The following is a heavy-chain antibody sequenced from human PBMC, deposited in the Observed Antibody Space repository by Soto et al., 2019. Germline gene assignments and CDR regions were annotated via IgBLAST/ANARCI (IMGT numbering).Heavy chain of an antibody. J-gene: IGHJ4*02. CDR3: AKGGYNYGFLFDC. V-gene: IGHV3-23*05. Sequence: GGSLSLSCAASGFTFSTYAMSWVRQAPGKGLEWVSTIDNSVGITYYADSVKGRFTISRDNSKNTLYLQMNSLRAEDTAVYYCAKGGYNYGFLFDCWGQGTLVTVSS. D-gene: IGHD5-18*01. CDR2: IDNSVGIT. CDR1: GFTFSTYA.